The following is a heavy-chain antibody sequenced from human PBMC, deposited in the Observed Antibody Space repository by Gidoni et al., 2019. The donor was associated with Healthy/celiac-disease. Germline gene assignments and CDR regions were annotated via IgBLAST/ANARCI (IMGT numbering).Heavy chain of an antibody. Sequence: EVQLLESGGGLVQPGESLRLSCAASGFTFSSYAMSWVRKAPGKGLTWVSAISGSGGRTYYADSVKGRFTISRDNSKNTLYLQMNSLRAEDTAVYYWATRTPIQLWPPDLDAFDIWGQGTMVTVSS. CDR2: ISGSGGRT. D-gene: IGHD5-18*01. V-gene: IGHV3-23*01. CDR3: ATRTPIQLWPPDLDAFDI. CDR1: GFTFSSYA. J-gene: IGHJ3*02.